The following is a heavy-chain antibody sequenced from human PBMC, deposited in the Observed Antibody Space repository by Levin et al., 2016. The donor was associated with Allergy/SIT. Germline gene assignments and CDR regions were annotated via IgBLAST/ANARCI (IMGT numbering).Heavy chain of an antibody. CDR2: VNSDGSRT. Sequence: GESLKISCAASGFTFSSYWMHWVRQAPGKGLVWVSRVNSDGSRTSYADSVKGRFTISRDNSKNTLYLQMNSLRAEDTAVYYCAKEQWLRSQHKFDPWGQGTLVTVSS. CDR1: GFTFSSYW. CDR3: AKEQWLRSQHKFDP. J-gene: IGHJ5*02. V-gene: IGHV3-74*01. D-gene: IGHD5-12*01.